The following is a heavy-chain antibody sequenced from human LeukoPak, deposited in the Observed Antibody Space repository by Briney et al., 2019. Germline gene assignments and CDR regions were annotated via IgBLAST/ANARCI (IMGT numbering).Heavy chain of an antibody. D-gene: IGHD3-10*01. J-gene: IGHJ4*02. V-gene: IGHV3-23*01. CDR1: RFTFSSYA. CDR2: ISGSGGST. Sequence: GGSLRLSCAASRFTFSSYAMSWVRQAPGKGLEWVSGISGSGGSTYYADSVKGRFTISRDSSKNTLYLQMNALRAEDTAVYYCAKSYYYNSGSWGIFDYWGQGTLVTVSS. CDR3: AKSYYYNSGSWGIFDY.